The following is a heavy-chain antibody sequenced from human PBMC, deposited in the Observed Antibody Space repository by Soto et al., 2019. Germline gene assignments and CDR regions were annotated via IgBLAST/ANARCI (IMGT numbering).Heavy chain of an antibody. CDR3: ARESHDILTGPPWVWYFDL. V-gene: IGHV4-34*01. CDR2: INDRGSS. Sequence: QVQLQQWGAGPLRPLETLSLTCGVSGGSFSGYYWAWIRQSPGKGLEWIGEINDRGSSNYNPSLTSRVSISVDTSKNHYSLDLRSVTAADTAVYYCARESHDILTGPPWVWYFDLWGRGTLVTVSS. J-gene: IGHJ2*01. D-gene: IGHD3-9*01. CDR1: GGSFSGYY.